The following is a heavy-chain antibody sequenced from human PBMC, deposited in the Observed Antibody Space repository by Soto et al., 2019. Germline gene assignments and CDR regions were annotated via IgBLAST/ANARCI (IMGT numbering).Heavy chain of an antibody. D-gene: IGHD6-13*01. Sequence: EVQLLESGGGLVQPGGSLRLSCAASGFTFSSYAMSWVRQAPGKGLEWVSAISGSGGSTYYADSVKGRFIISRDNSKNTLYLQMNSLRAEDTAVYYCAKDHSSSWYYFDYWGQGTLVTVSS. CDR2: ISGSGGST. V-gene: IGHV3-23*01. CDR3: AKDHSSSWYYFDY. J-gene: IGHJ4*02. CDR1: GFTFSSYA.